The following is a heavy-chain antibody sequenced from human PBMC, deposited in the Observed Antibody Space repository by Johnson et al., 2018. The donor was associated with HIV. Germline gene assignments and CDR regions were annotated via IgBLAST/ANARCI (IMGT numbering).Heavy chain of an antibody. D-gene: IGHD3-9*01. CDR1: GFTFNSYT. CDR3: ARESDILTGYPNAFDI. J-gene: IGHJ3*02. Sequence: QEQLVESGGGLVQPGGSLRLSCAASGFTFNSYTLHWVRQAPGKGLEWVAVISYDGSNTYYADSVKGRFTISRDNSKNTLYLQMNSLRAEDTAVYYCARESDILTGYPNAFDIWGQGTMVTVSS. CDR2: ISYDGSNT. V-gene: IGHV3-30*14.